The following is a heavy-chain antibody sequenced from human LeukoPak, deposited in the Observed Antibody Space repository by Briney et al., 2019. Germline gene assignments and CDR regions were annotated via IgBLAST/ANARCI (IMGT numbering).Heavy chain of an antibody. CDR3: AKGGGYNSN. CDR2: ISYDGSNK. CDR1: GFTFSSYG. D-gene: IGHD5-24*01. J-gene: IGHJ4*02. Sequence: GGSLRLSCAASGFTFSSYGMHWVRQAPGKGLEWVAVISYDGSNKYYADSVKGRFTISRDNSKNTLYLQMNSLRAEDTAVYYCAKGGGYNSNWGQGTLVTVSS. V-gene: IGHV3-30*18.